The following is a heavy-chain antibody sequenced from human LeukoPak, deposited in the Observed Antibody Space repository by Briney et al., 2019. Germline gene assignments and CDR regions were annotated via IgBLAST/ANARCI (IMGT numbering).Heavy chain of an antibody. CDR1: GGSISGNS. V-gene: IGHV4-59*04. Sequence: PSETLSLTCTVSGGSISGNSWSWIRQPPGKGLEWIGSIYYSGTTYYSSSLKSRVIISVDTSKNQFSLKLSSVTATDTAVYYCARHEAQDFDYWGQGTLVTVSS. CDR3: ARHEAQDFDY. J-gene: IGHJ4*02. CDR2: IYYSGTT.